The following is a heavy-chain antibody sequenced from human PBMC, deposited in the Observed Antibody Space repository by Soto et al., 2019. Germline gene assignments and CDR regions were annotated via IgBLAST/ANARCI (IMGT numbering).Heavy chain of an antibody. V-gene: IGHV1-18*01. J-gene: IGHJ4*02. CDR1: GYTFTSYG. CDR3: ARDSGLRGYSYGLDY. D-gene: IGHD5-18*01. CDR2: ISAYNGNT. Sequence: ASVKVSCKASGYTFTSYGISWVRQAPGQGLEWMGWISAYNGNTNYAQKLQGRVTMTTDTSTSTAYMELRSLRSDDTAVYYCARDSGLRGYSYGLDYWGQGTLVTVSS.